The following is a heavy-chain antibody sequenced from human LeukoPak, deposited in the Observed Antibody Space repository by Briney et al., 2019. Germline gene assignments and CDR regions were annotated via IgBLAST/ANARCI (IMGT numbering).Heavy chain of an antibody. CDR1: GFTFSSYA. CDR3: AGPLPIMVRGVVYYYYGMDV. J-gene: IGHJ6*02. V-gene: IGHV3-23*01. D-gene: IGHD3-10*01. CDR2: INGSGGST. Sequence: GGSLRLSCAASGFTFSSYAMSWVRQAPGKGLEWVSAINGSGGSTYYADSVKGRFTISRDNSKNTLYLQMNSLRAEDTAVYYCAGPLPIMVRGVVYYYYGMDVWGQGTTVTVSS.